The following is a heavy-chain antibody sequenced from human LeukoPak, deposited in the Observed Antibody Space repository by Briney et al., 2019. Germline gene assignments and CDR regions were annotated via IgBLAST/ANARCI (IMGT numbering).Heavy chain of an antibody. Sequence: PGGSLRLSCAASGFTFSSYSMNWVRQAPGKGLEWVSYISSSSSTIYYADSVKGRFTISRDNAKNSLYLQMNSLRDEDTAVYYCARGPQSSYDSSGRRAYFDYWGQGTLVTVSS. CDR3: ARGPQSSYDSSGRRAYFDY. V-gene: IGHV3-48*02. J-gene: IGHJ4*02. CDR2: ISSSSSTI. D-gene: IGHD3-22*01. CDR1: GFTFSSYS.